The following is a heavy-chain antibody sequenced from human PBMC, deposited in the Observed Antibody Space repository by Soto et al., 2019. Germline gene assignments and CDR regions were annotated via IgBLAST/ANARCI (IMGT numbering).Heavy chain of an antibody. CDR3: AKDRITMIVVASQQSAFDI. D-gene: IGHD3-22*01. CDR2: INPNSGGT. CDR1: GYTFTGYY. J-gene: IGHJ3*02. V-gene: IGHV1-2*04. Sequence: GASVKVSCKASGYTFTGYYMHWVRQAPGQGLEWMGWINPNSGGTNYAQKFQGWVTMTRDTSISTAYMELNSLRAEDTAVYYCAKDRITMIVVASQQSAFDIWGQGTMVTVSS.